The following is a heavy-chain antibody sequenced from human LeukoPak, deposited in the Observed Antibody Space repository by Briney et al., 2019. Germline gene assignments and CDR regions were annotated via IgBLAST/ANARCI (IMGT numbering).Heavy chain of an antibody. CDR2: IYYRGST. J-gene: IGHJ5*02. Sequence: SEAQSLTCTVSGASISSHYWCWIRQPPGTGLEWIGDIYYRGSTTYNPSLKSRVSISLDTSRNQFSLNLSSVTAADTAVYYCAKLEVGRFDPWGQGTLVTVSS. CDR1: GASISSHY. V-gene: IGHV4-59*11. D-gene: IGHD7-27*01. CDR3: AKLEVGRFDP.